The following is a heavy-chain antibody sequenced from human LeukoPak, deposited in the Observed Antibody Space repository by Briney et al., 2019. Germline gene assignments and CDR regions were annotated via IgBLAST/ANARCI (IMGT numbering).Heavy chain of an antibody. V-gene: IGHV4-39*01. CDR2: ISYSGNS. Sequence: SETLSLTCTFSGGSISSNTYYWAWIRQPPGKGLEWIGTISYSGNSYYNPSLNSRVTISVDTSKNQFFLNLTSVTATDTALYYCARHGYYYSSGPLFVSWGQGTLVTVSS. CDR1: GGSISSNTYY. J-gene: IGHJ4*02. CDR3: ARHGYYYSSGPLFVS. D-gene: IGHD3-10*01.